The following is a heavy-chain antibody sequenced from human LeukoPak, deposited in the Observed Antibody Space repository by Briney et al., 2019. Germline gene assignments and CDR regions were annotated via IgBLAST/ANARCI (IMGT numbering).Heavy chain of an antibody. CDR2: NYSGTT. J-gene: IGHJ5*02. CDR3: AKGAGGFSYYNWFDP. CDR1: GGSISSSPYY. V-gene: IGHV4-39*07. Sequence: PSETLSLTCTVSGGSISSSPYYWGWIRQPPGKGLEWIGSNYSGTTHYNPSLESRVTISVDTSKNQFSLKLASVTAADTAIYYCAKGAGGFSYYNWFDPWGQGTLVTVSS. D-gene: IGHD5-18*01.